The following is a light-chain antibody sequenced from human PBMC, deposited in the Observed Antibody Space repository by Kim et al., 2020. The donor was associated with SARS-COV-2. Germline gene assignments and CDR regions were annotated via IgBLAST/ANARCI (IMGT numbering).Light chain of an antibody. Sequence: VALGQTTRITCGGNNMGRKNVHWYHQKAGQAPVLVMYRDTNRPSGIPERFSGSNSQNTATLTIGRAQAGDEGDYYCQVWDSSTDVIFGGGTQLTVL. J-gene: IGLJ2*01. CDR2: RDT. CDR3: QVWDSSTDVI. CDR1: NMGRKN. V-gene: IGLV3-9*01.